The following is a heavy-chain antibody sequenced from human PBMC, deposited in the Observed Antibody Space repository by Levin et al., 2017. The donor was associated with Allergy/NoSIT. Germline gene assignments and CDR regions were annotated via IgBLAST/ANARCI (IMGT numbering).Heavy chain of an antibody. CDR1: GFTFSSYA. J-gene: IGHJ4*02. CDR3: ARGLTGDFDY. V-gene: IGHV3-30*04. CDR2: ISYDGSNK. D-gene: IGHD7-27*01. Sequence: GGSLRLSCAASGFTFSSYAIHWVRQAPGKGLEWVAVISYDGSNKYYADSVKGRFTISRDNSKNTLYLQMNSLRAEDTAVYYCARGLTGDFDYWGQGTLVTVSS.